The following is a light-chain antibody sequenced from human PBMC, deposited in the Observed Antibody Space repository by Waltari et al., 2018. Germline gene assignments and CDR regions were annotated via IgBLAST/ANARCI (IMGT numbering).Light chain of an antibody. CDR3: AAWDDSLNGHWV. J-gene: IGLJ3*02. Sequence: QSVLSQPPSASGTPGQRVTISCAGRASNIGNNVVNWYQQVPGKAPKLLIYRSDRRPAGVPARFCASKSGTSASLAISGLQSEDEADYYCAAWDDSLNGHWVFGGGTKVTV. V-gene: IGLV1-44*01. CDR1: ASNIGNNV. CDR2: RSD.